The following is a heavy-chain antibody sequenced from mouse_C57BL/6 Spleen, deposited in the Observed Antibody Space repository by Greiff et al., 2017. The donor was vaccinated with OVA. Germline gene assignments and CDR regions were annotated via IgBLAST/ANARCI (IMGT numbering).Heavy chain of an antibody. V-gene: IGHV1-82*01. D-gene: IGHD1-1*01. CDR1: GYAFSSSW. CDR2: IYPGDGDT. Sequence: VQLQQSGPELVKPGASVKISCKASGYAFSSSWMNWVKQRPGKGLEWIGRIYPGDGDTNYNGKFKGKATLTADKSSSTAYMQLSSLTSEDSAVYFCARGYYGSGYYYFDYWGQGTTLTVSS. J-gene: IGHJ2*01. CDR3: ARGYYGSGYYYFDY.